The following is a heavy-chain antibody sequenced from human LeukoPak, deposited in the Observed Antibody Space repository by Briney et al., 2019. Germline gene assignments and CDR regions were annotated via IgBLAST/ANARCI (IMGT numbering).Heavy chain of an antibody. J-gene: IGHJ5*02. Sequence: PSETLSLTCAVYGGSFSGYYWSWIRQPPGKGLEWIGEINHSGSTNYNPSLKSRVTISVDTSKYQFSLKLSSVTAADTAVYYCARARWYCTNGVCYRSWFDPWGQGTLVTVSS. CDR1: GGSFSGYY. V-gene: IGHV4-34*01. CDR2: INHSGST. D-gene: IGHD2-8*01. CDR3: ARARWYCTNGVCYRSWFDP.